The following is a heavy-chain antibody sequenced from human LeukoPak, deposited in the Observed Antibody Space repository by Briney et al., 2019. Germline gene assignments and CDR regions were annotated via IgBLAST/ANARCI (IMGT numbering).Heavy chain of an antibody. J-gene: IGHJ4*02. D-gene: IGHD3-10*01. Sequence: ASVKVSCKASGGTFSSYAISWVRQAPGQGLEWMGRIIPILGIANYAQKFQGRVTITADKSTSTAYMELSSLRSEDTAVYYCARDRSGGGYYYTFWGRGTLVTVSS. CDR2: IIPILGIA. CDR1: GGTFSSYA. V-gene: IGHV1-69*04. CDR3: ARDRSGGGYYYTF.